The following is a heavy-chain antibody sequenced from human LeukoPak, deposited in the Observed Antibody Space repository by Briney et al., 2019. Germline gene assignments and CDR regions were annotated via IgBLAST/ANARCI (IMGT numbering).Heavy chain of an antibody. CDR1: GFTFSSYA. CDR3: ARDGSGYYGSNYFDY. D-gene: IGHD3-22*01. Sequence: GGSLRLSCAASGFTFSSYATHWVRQAPGKGLKWVAVISYDGSNKYYADSVKGRFTISRDNSKNTLYLQMNSLRAEDTAVYYCARDGSGYYGSNYFDYWGQGTLVTVSS. J-gene: IGHJ4*02. CDR2: ISYDGSNK. V-gene: IGHV3-30-3*01.